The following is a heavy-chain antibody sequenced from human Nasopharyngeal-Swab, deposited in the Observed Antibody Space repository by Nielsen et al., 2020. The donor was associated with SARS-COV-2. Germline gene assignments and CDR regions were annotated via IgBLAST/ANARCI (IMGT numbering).Heavy chain of an antibody. CDR3: ARALGDYYDSSVATGPDAFDI. Sequence: ASVKVSCKASGYTFTSYYVHWVRQAPGQGLEWMGIINPSGGSTSYAQKFQGRVTMTRDTSTSTVYMELSSLRSEDTAVYYCARALGDYYDSSVATGPDAFDIWGQGTMVTVSS. CDR2: INPSGGST. J-gene: IGHJ3*02. D-gene: IGHD3-22*01. V-gene: IGHV1-46*01. CDR1: GYTFTSYY.